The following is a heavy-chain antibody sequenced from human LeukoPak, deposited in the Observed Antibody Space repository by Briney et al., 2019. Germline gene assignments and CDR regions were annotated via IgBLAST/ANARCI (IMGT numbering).Heavy chain of an antibody. Sequence: PGGSLRLSCAASGFTFDDYAMHWVRQAPGKGLEWVSGISWNSGSIGYAGSVEGRFTISRDNAKNSLYLQMNSLRAEDTALYYCAKSSGIVVVPAAPGGAFDIWGQGTMVTVSS. J-gene: IGHJ3*02. V-gene: IGHV3-9*01. CDR2: ISWNSGSI. CDR3: AKSSGIVVVPAAPGGAFDI. D-gene: IGHD2-2*01. CDR1: GFTFDDYA.